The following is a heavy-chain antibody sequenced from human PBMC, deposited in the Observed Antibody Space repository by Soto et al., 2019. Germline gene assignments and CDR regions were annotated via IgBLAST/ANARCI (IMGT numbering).Heavy chain of an antibody. J-gene: IGHJ6*02. CDR2: IIPIFGPA. Sequence: QVQLVQSGAEVKKPGSSVKVSCKASGGTFSSYAISWLRQAPGQGLEWMGGIIPIFGPANYAQKFQGRVTITADESTSTAYMELSSLRSEDTAVDCCARDYYDSSGSYGMDGWGQGTTVTVSS. CDR3: ARDYYDSSGSYGMDG. V-gene: IGHV1-69*01. CDR1: GGTFSSYA. D-gene: IGHD3-22*01.